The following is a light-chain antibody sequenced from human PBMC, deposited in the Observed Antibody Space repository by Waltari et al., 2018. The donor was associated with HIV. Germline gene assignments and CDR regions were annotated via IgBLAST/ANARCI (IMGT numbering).Light chain of an antibody. CDR1: SGDVGTYNL. Sequence: QSVLSQPASVSGSPGQSITISCTGGSGDVGTYNLVSWYQRLPGSAPKLIIYEATKRPSGVSDRFSGSKSGGTASLTISGLQADDEGHYYGCSYAGTVVCGGGTELTVL. J-gene: IGLJ2*01. CDR3: CSYAGTVV. V-gene: IGLV2-23*01. CDR2: EAT.